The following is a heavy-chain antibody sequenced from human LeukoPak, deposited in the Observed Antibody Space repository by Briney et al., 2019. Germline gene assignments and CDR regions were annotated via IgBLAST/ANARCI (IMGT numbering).Heavy chain of an antibody. Sequence: PGGSLRLSCAASGFTFSSYEMNWVRQAPGKGLEWVSYISSSGNTIYYADSVKGRFTISRDNAKNSLYLQMNSLRAEDTAVYYCARLVESYYGSGSYWFDPWGQGTLVTVSS. CDR3: ARLVESYYGSGSYWFDP. J-gene: IGHJ5*02. D-gene: IGHD3-10*01. CDR2: ISSSGNTI. V-gene: IGHV3-48*03. CDR1: GFTFSSYE.